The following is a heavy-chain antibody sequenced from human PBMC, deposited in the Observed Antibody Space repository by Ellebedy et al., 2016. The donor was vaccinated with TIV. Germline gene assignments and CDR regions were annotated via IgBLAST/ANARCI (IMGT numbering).Heavy chain of an antibody. V-gene: IGHV3-21*01. J-gene: IGHJ4*02. CDR2: ISSSSSYI. Sequence: GGSLRLXXAASGFTFSSYSMNWVRQAPGKGLEWVSSISSSSSYIYYADSVKGRFTISRDNAKNSLYLQMNSLRAEDTAVYYCARGPIPPYDYIWGSYSYFDYWGQGTLVTVSS. CDR3: ARGPIPPYDYIWGSYSYFDY. D-gene: IGHD3-16*01. CDR1: GFTFSSYS.